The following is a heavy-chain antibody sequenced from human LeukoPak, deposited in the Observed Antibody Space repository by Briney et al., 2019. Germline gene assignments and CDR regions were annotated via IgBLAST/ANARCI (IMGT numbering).Heavy chain of an antibody. D-gene: IGHD3-22*01. CDR3: ARHSGLGVISPYSEY. CDR2: ISYGGST. CDR1: GGSISGSSYS. Sequence: PSETLSLTCTVSGGSISGSSYSWGWIRQPPGKGLEWIGIISYGGSTHYNPSLKSRVYISVDTSKNHFSLKLSSVTAADTAAYYCARHSGLGVISPYSEYWGQGTLVTVSS. V-gene: IGHV4-39*01. J-gene: IGHJ4*02.